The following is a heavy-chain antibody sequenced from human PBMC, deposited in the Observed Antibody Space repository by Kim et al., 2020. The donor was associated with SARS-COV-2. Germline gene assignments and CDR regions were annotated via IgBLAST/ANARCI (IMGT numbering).Heavy chain of an antibody. CDR2: ISWNSGSI. CDR3: ARSISSCVASVDY. V-gene: IGHV3-9*01. J-gene: IGHJ4*02. Sequence: GGSLRLSCAASGFTFDDYAMHWVRQAPGKGLEWVSGISWNSGSIGYADSVKGRFTISRDNAKNSLYLQMNSLRAEDTALYYCARSISSCVASVDYWGQGT. CDR1: GFTFDDYA. D-gene: IGHD2-15*01.